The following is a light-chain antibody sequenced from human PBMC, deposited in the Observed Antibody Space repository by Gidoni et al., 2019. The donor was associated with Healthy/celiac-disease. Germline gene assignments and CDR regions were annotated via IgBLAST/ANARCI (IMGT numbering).Light chain of an antibody. CDR1: QSISSY. J-gene: IGKJ2*01. Sequence: DIQMTQSPSSQSASVRDRVTIACRASQSISSYLNWYQQKPGNDPKLLIYAASSLQSAVPSRFSVSGSGTDFTLTISSLQPEDFATYYCQQSYSTPYTFGQGTKLEIK. V-gene: IGKV1-39*01. CDR3: QQSYSTPYT. CDR2: AAS.